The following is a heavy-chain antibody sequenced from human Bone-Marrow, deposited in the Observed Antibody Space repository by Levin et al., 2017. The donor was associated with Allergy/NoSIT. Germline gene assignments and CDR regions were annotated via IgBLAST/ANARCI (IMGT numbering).Heavy chain of an antibody. CDR1: GFTCDDYA. Sequence: GGSLRLSCAASGFTCDDYAMHWVRQAPGKGLEWVSGISWNSTSIGYADSVKGRFTISRDNAKNSLYLLMNSLTAEDTALYYCAKGYYFGSGSYWLYYSYGMDVWGQGTTVTVSS. V-gene: IGHV3-9*01. CDR3: AKGYYFGSGSYWLYYSYGMDV. CDR2: ISWNSTSI. D-gene: IGHD3-10*01. J-gene: IGHJ6*02.